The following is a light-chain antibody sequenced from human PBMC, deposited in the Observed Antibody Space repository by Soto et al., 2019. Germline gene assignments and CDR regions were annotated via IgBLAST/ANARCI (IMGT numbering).Light chain of an antibody. CDR1: QSVTSSY. CDR2: GAS. J-gene: IGKJ2*01. Sequence: EIVLTQSPGTLSLSPGERATLSCRASQSVTSSYLAWYQQKPGQAPRLVIHGASTRASGIPDRFSGSGSGTDFTLTISRLEPEDFAVYYCQQYVRLPMYSFGQGTKLEIK. CDR3: QQYVRLPMYS. V-gene: IGKV3-20*01.